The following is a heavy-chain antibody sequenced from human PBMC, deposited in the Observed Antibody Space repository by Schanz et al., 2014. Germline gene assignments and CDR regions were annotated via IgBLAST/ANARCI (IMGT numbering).Heavy chain of an antibody. CDR1: GFTFSNYG. D-gene: IGHD3-3*01. J-gene: IGHJ4*02. Sequence: QVQLVESGGGVVQPGRSLRLSCAASGFTFSNYGMHWVRQSPGKGLEWVALIWYDGSNEYYADSVKGRFTISRDNPKKTLYLQMNSLTAEDTAVYYCARGVRIDYWGQGTLVTVSS. V-gene: IGHV3-33*01. CDR2: IWYDGSNE. CDR3: ARGVRIDY.